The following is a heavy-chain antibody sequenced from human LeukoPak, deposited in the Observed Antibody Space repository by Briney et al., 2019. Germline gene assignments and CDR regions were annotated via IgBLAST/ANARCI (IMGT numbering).Heavy chain of an antibody. V-gene: IGHV7-4-1*02. CDR2: IDTNTGNP. D-gene: IGHD6-6*01. J-gene: IGHJ5*02. CDR1: GYTFTNYT. CDR3: ARSEYRFSSSSPLNWFDP. Sequence: ASVNVSCKASGYTFTNYTLNWVRQAPGQGLEWMGWIDTNTGNPTYAQGFIGRFVFSLDTSVTTAYLQISSLKAEDTAVYYCARSEYRFSSSSPLNWFDPWGQGTLVTVSS.